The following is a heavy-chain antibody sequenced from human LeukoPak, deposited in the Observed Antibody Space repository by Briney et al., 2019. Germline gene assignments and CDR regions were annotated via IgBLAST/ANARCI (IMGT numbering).Heavy chain of an antibody. D-gene: IGHD1-1*01. Sequence: PSETLSLTCTVVSGGSISSSSYYWGWIHQPAGKGLEWIGSFYYSGSTYYNPSLKSRVTISADTSKNQLSLKLSSVTAADTAVYYCARLWRAAIDYGGQGILVTVSS. CDR2: FYYSGST. J-gene: IGHJ4*02. V-gene: IGHV4-39*01. CDR1: GGSISSSSYY. CDR3: ARLWRAAIDY.